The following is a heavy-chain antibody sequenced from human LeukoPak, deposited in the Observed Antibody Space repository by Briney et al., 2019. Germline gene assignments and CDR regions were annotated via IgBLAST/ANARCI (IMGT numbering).Heavy chain of an antibody. J-gene: IGHJ4*02. D-gene: IGHD3-3*01. Sequence: PGGSLRLSCAASGFTFSSFAMSWVRQAPGKGLEWVSAISGSGDSTYYADSVKGRFTISRDNSKNSLFLQMNSLRADDTAFYYCVRTDFWSGSNYWGQGTLVTVSS. CDR2: ISGSGDST. CDR3: VRTDFWSGSNY. V-gene: IGHV3-23*01. CDR1: GFTFSSFA.